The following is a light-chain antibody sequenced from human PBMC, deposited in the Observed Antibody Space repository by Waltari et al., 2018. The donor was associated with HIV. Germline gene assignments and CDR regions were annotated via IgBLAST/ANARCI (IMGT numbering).Light chain of an antibody. J-gene: IGLJ2*01. Sequence: QSALTQPPSASGSPGQSVTVSCTGTSSDIGYFNYVSWYQQHPGKAPKLLIYDLNKRPSGVPVRFSASKSGATASLTVSGLLAENEADYYCAAYAGNNIVIFGGGTKVTV. CDR3: AAYAGNNIVI. CDR2: DLN. CDR1: SSDIGYFNY. V-gene: IGLV2-8*01.